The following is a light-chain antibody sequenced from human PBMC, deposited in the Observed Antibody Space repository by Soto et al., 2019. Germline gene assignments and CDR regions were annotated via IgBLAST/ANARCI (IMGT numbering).Light chain of an antibody. CDR2: GAS. CDR3: QQYNSWPPSYT. CDR1: QSVSSY. J-gene: IGKJ2*01. Sequence: EIVMTQSPATLSVSLGDRATLSCRASQSVSSYLAWYQQKPGQAPRLLIYGASTRATGVPARFSGSGSDSDFTLTISSLQSEDFAVYYCQQYNSWPPSYTFGQGTKLEI. V-gene: IGKV3-15*01.